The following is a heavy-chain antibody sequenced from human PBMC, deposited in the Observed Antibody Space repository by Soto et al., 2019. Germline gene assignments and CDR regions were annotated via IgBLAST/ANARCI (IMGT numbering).Heavy chain of an antibody. D-gene: IGHD3-10*01. J-gene: IGHJ5*02. CDR3: ARGNQYYYGSGSYYNNWFDP. V-gene: IGHV4-34*01. CDR1: GGSFSGHY. CDR2: INHSGST. Sequence: SETLSLTCAVYGGSFSGHYWSWIRQPPGKGLEWIGEINHSGSTNYNPSLKSRVTISVDTSKNQFSLKLSSVTAADTAVYYCARGNQYYYGSGSYYNNWFDPWGQGTLVTVSS.